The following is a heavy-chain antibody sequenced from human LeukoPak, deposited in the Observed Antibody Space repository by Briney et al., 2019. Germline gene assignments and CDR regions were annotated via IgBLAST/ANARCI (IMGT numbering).Heavy chain of an antibody. CDR1: GGTFSSYA. CDR3: ARARGSGYDSFDY. Sequence: SVKVSCKASGGTFSSYAISWVRQAPGQGLDWMGGIIPIFGTANYAQKFQGRVTITTDESTSTAYMELSRLRSEDTAVYYCARARGSGYDSFDYWGQGPLVTVSS. V-gene: IGHV1-69*05. CDR2: IIPIFGTA. D-gene: IGHD5-12*01. J-gene: IGHJ4*02.